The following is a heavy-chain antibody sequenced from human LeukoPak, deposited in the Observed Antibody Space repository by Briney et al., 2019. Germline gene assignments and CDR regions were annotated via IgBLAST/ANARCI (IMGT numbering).Heavy chain of an antibody. CDR3: AKEKYSSNAFDI. Sequence: GGSLRLSCAASGFTFSSYGMHWVRQAPGKGLEWVAVISYDGSNKYYADSVKGRFTISRDNSKNTLYLQMNSLRAEDTAVYYCAKEKYSSNAFDIWGQGTMVTVSS. CDR1: GFTFSSYG. J-gene: IGHJ3*02. CDR2: ISYDGSNK. V-gene: IGHV3-30*18. D-gene: IGHD2-21*01.